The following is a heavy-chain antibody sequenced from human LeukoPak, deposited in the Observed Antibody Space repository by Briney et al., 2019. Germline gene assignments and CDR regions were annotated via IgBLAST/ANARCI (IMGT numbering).Heavy chain of an antibody. CDR3: ARLSADAFDI. CDR1: GGSISIYY. Sequence: SETLSLTCTVSGGSISIYYWNWIRQPAGKGLEWIGRIYTSGSTNYNPSLKRRVTMSADTSENQFSLKLTSVTAADTAVYYCARLSADAFDIWGQGTMVTVSS. V-gene: IGHV4-4*07. CDR2: IYTSGST. J-gene: IGHJ3*02.